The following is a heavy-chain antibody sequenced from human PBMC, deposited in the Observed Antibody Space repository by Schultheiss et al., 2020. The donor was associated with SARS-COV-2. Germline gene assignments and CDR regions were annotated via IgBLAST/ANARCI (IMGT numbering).Heavy chain of an antibody. D-gene: IGHD5-24*01. CDR2: ISSSSSYI. V-gene: IGHV3-21*01. CDR1: GFTFSSYS. J-gene: IGHJ3*02. Sequence: GGSLRLSCAASGFTFSSYSMNWVRQAPGKGLEWVSSISSSSSYIYYADSVKGRFTISRDNAKNSLYLQMNSLRAEDTAVYYCARGLQGHHAFDIWGQGTMVTVSS. CDR3: ARGLQGHHAFDI.